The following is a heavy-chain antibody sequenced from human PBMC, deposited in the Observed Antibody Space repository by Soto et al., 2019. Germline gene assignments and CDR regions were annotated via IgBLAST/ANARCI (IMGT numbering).Heavy chain of an antibody. CDR2: ISGSGGST. Sequence: GGSLRLSCAASGFTFSSYAMSWVRQAPGKGLEWVSAISGSGGSTYYADSVKGRFTISRDNSKNTLYLQMNSLRAEDTAVYYCAGRLELAYYYYYMDVWGKGTTVTVSS. D-gene: IGHD1-7*01. CDR3: AGRLELAYYYYYMDV. CDR1: GFTFSSYA. J-gene: IGHJ6*03. V-gene: IGHV3-23*01.